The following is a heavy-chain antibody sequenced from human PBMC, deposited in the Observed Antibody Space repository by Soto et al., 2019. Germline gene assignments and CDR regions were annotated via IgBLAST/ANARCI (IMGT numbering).Heavy chain of an antibody. CDR3: AKDPPITGNPRGTTLLVV. J-gene: IGHJ6*02. CDR2: ISAYNGNT. D-gene: IGHD1-20*01. V-gene: IGHV1-18*04. Sequence: QGQLEQSGGEVKKPGASVKVSCKASGYSFSSHGISWVRQAPGQGLEWMGWISAYNGNTQYAQKFQGRVTMTTDTSTSKADMDLRSLRSDDTAVYYRAKDPPITGNPRGTTLLVVWGQGTTVTVSS. CDR1: GYSFSSHG.